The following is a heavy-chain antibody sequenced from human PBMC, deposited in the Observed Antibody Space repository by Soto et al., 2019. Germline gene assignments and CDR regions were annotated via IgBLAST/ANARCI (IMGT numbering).Heavy chain of an antibody. CDR3: APSPFSSGCYLTGRFDS. D-gene: IGHD6-19*01. CDR2: IYWDDEE. J-gene: IGHJ4*02. Sequence: VSGPTLVNPTQTLTLTCTFSAFSLRTSGVGVGWIRQPPGKALEWLALIYWDDEERYSPSLKSRLTITMDTSNSQVVLTMTNIDPVDTTTYYCAPSPFSSGCYLTGRFDSWGQGTLVTVSS. CDR1: AFSLRTSGVG. V-gene: IGHV2-5*02.